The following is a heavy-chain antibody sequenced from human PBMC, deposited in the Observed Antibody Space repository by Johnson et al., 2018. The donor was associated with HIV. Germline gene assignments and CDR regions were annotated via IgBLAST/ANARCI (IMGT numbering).Heavy chain of an antibody. CDR1: GFIFDEYD. D-gene: IGHD6-6*01. Sequence: VQLVESGGGVARPGGSLRLSCEGSGFIFDEYDMSWVRQTPGKGLEWVSGISWNGATPRSADSVKGRFTISRDNAKNSLYLQMSSLRAEDTAVYYCAKERNWSAYASASPGAFDMWGQGTMVTVSS. CDR3: AKERNWSAYASASPGAFDM. CDR2: ISWNGATP. V-gene: IGHV3-20*04. J-gene: IGHJ3*02.